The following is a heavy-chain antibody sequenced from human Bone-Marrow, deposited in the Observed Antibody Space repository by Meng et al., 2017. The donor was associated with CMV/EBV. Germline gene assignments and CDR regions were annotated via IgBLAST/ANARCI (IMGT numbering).Heavy chain of an antibody. CDR2: INPSGGST. D-gene: IGHD3-3*01. CDR1: GYTFTSYY. V-gene: IGHV1-46*01. J-gene: IGHJ6*02. CDR3: ARDNYDFWSGYSYYYYGMDV. Sequence: ASVKVSCKPSGYTFTSYYMSWVRQAPGQGLEWMGIINPSGGSTSYAQKFQGRVTMTRDTSTSTVHMELSSLRSEDTAVYYCARDNYDFWSGYSYYYYGMDVWGQGTTVTVSS.